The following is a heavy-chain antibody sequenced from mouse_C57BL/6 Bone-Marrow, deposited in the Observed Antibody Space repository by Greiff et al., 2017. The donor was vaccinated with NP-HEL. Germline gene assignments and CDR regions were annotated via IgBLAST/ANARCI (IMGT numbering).Heavy chain of an antibody. J-gene: IGHJ4*01. V-gene: IGHV14-2*01. Sequence: EVQLQQSGAELVKPGASVKLSCTASGFNIKDYYMHWVKQRTEQGLEWIGRIDPEDGETKYGPKFQGKATITADTSSNTAYLQLSILTSEDTAVYYCARAMITTRYAMDYWGQGTSVTVSS. CDR2: IDPEDGET. D-gene: IGHD2-4*01. CDR3: ARAMITTRYAMDY. CDR1: GFNIKDYY.